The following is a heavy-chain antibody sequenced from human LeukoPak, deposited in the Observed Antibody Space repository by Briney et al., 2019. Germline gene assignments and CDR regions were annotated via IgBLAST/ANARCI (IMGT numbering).Heavy chain of an antibody. CDR3: AKDSSVPYGITE. CDR2: ISPSDGNT. D-gene: IGHD4-17*01. V-gene: IGHV3-23*01. CDR1: GSTFSKYA. J-gene: IGHJ4*02. Sequence: QTGGSLRLSCAASGSTFSKYAMSWVRQAPGKGLEWVSAISPSDGNTFYADSVKGRFTISRDNSKNTLSLQMNSLRAEDTALYYCAKDSSVPYGITEWGQGTLVTVSS.